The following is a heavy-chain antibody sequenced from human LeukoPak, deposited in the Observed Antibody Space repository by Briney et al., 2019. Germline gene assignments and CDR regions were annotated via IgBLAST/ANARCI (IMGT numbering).Heavy chain of an antibody. CDR1: GGTFSSYA. D-gene: IGHD3-9*01. Sequence: SVKVSCKASGGTFSSYAISWVRQAPGQGLEWMGGIIPIFGTANYAQKFQGRVTITTDESTSTAYMELSSLRSEDTAVYYCARGGLRYFDWLAGFRFDPWGQGTLVTVSS. J-gene: IGHJ5*02. CDR2: IIPIFGTA. V-gene: IGHV1-69*05. CDR3: ARGGLRYFDWLAGFRFDP.